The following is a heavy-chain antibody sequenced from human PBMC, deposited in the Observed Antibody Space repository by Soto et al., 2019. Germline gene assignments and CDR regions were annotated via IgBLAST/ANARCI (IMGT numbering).Heavy chain of an antibody. CDR2: ISGSNGNT. V-gene: IGHV1-18*01. CDR1: GYTFTSYG. D-gene: IGHD6-13*01. J-gene: IGHJ4*02. CDR3: ARVRAAPGSYYFDY. Sequence: QVQLVQSGAEVKKPGASVKVSFKASGYTFTSYGWVRQAPGQGLEWMGWISGSNGNTNYAQKLQGRVTMTTDTSKSTAYMELRSLRSDDTAVYYCARVRAAPGSYYFDYWGQGTLVTVSS.